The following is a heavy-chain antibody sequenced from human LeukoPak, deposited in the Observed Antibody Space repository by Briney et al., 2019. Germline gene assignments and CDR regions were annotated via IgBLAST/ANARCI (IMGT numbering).Heavy chain of an antibody. D-gene: IGHD1-26*01. CDR3: ATELLGGRGGIRG. V-gene: IGHV3-21*01. Sequence: PGGSLRLSCAASGFTFSSYSMNWVRQAPGKGLEWVSSISSSSTYIYYADSVKGRFTISRDNAKNSLYLQMNSLRAEDTAVYYCATELLGGRGGIRGWGQGTLVTVSS. CDR2: ISSSSTYI. J-gene: IGHJ4*02. CDR1: GFTFSSYS.